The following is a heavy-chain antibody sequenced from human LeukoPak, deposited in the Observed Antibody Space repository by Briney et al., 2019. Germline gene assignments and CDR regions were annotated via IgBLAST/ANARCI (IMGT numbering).Heavy chain of an antibody. J-gene: IGHJ5*02. CDR3: ARDSPRGYCSGGSCYAWFDP. CDR2: ISSSYI. V-gene: IGHV3-21*01. Sequence: GGSLRLSCAASGFTFSSFSMNWVRQAPGKGLEWVSSISSSYIYYADSVKGRFTISRDNAKNSLYLQMNSLRAEDTAVYYCARDSPRGYCSGGSCYAWFDPWGQGTLVTVSS. D-gene: IGHD2-15*01. CDR1: GFTFSSFS.